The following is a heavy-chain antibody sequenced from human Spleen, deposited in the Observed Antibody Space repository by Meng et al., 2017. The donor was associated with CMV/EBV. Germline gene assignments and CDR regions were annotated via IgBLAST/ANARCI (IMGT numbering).Heavy chain of an antibody. CDR3: ARMTGGYCSSTSCYRGPGYYYGMDV. CDR1: GGSISSSSYY. Sequence: GSLRLSCTVSGGSISSSSYYWGWIRQPPGKGLEWIGSIYYSGSTYYNPSLKSRVTISVDTSKNQFSLKLSSVTAADTAVYYCARMTGGYCSSTSCYRGPGYYYGMDVWGQGTTVTVSS. CDR2: IYYSGST. J-gene: IGHJ6*02. D-gene: IGHD2-2*02. V-gene: IGHV4-39*07.